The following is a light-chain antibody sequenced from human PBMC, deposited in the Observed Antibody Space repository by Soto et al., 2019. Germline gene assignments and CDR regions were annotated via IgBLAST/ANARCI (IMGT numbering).Light chain of an antibody. J-gene: IGKJ1*01. Sequence: ENVFTQSPGTLYFSQVERSILSFRASESVSSIYVAWYQQKPGQAPTLLIYGASTRATGIPDRFSGSGSGTDFTLTIDRLEPEDFAVYYCQQSLNPKTFGHGTKVDIK. V-gene: IGKV3-20*01. CDR2: GAS. CDR1: ESVSSIY. CDR3: QQSLNPKT.